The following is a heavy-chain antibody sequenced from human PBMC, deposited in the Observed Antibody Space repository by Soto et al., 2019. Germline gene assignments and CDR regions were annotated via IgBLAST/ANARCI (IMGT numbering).Heavy chain of an antibody. J-gene: IGHJ4*02. D-gene: IGHD3-3*02. CDR1: GYIFTNYG. CDR2: ISGYNGYP. Sequence: QVQLVQSGAEVRKPGASVNVSCKTSGYIFTNYGVAWVRQAPAQGLELVAWISGYNGYPKYTQKFQGRVTVTTDTSTRTGYMELRNLRSDDTAVYYCARGSAFALYDFWGQGTPVTVSS. V-gene: IGHV1-18*01. CDR3: ARGSAFALYDF.